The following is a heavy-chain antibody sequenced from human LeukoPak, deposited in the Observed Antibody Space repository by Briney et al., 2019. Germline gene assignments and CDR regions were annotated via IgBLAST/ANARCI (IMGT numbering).Heavy chain of an antibody. D-gene: IGHD6-13*01. CDR2: ISYDGSNK. CDR3: ASWYEGGYYFDY. J-gene: IGHJ4*02. Sequence: GGSLRLSCAASGFTFSDFFMDWVRQAPGKGLEWVAVISYDGSNKYYADSVKGRFTISRDNSKNTLYLQMNSLRAEDTAVYYCASWYEGGYYFDYWGQGTLVTVSS. CDR1: GFTFSDFF. V-gene: IGHV3-30*03.